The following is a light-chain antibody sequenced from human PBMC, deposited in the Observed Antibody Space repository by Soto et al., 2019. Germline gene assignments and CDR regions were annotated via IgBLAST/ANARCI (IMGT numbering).Light chain of an antibody. V-gene: IGLV2-14*03. CDR1: STDIGRYNY. CDR2: DVS. Sequence: QSALTQPASVSGSPVQSITISCTGTSTDIGRYNYVSWYQQHPGKAPKLMIYDVSNRPSGVSNRFSGSKSGNTASLTISGLQAEDEADYYCSSYTSSSTYVFGTGTKLTVL. J-gene: IGLJ1*01. CDR3: SSYTSSSTYV.